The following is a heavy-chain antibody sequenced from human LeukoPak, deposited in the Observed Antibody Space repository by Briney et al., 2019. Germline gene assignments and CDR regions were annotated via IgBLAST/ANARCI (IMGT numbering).Heavy chain of an antibody. CDR1: GFTFDDYA. J-gene: IGHJ5*02. Sequence: GRSLRLSCAASGFTFDDYAMHWVRQAPGKGLEWVSGISWNSGSIGYADSVKGRFTISRDNAKNSLYLQMNSLRAEDTALYYCAKGSIAVAGIGWFDPWGQGTLATVSS. CDR3: AKGSIAVAGIGWFDP. V-gene: IGHV3-9*01. CDR2: ISWNSGSI. D-gene: IGHD6-19*01.